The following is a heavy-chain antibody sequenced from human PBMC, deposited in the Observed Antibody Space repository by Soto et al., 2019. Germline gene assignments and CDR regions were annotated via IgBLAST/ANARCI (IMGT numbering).Heavy chain of an antibody. D-gene: IGHD4-17*01. Sequence: SQTLSLTCAISGDSVSSNSAAWNWIRQSPSRGLEWLGRTYYRSKWYNDYAVSVKSRITINPDTSKNQFSLKLSSVTAADTAVYYCARETGYGELEGYNWFDPWGQGTLVTVSS. CDR2: TYYRSKWYN. CDR3: ARETGYGELEGYNWFDP. V-gene: IGHV6-1*01. CDR1: GDSVSSNSAA. J-gene: IGHJ5*02.